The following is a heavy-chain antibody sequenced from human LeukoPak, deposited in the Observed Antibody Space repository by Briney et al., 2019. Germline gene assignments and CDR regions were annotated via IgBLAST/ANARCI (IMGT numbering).Heavy chain of an antibody. V-gene: IGHV3-64D*06. CDR2: ISSNGGST. Sequence: GGSLRLSCSASGFTFSSYAMHWVRQAPGKGLEYVSAISSNGGSTYYADSVKGRFTISRDNSKNTLYLQMSSLRAEDTAVYYCVKDQLGFWSFGRSTSYYGMDVWGQGTTVTVSS. J-gene: IGHJ6*02. CDR1: GFTFSSYA. D-gene: IGHD2-2*01. CDR3: VKDQLGFWSFGRSTSYYGMDV.